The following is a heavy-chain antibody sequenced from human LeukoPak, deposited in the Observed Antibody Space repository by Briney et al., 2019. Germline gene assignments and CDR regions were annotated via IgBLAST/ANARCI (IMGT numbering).Heavy chain of an antibody. CDR1: GFNFIDYS. CDR2: IGISSGNT. D-gene: IGHD5-12*01. Sequence: GGSLRLSCAASGFNFIDYSMNWVRQAPGKGLEWISYIGISSGNTKYADSVKGRFTISRDKARNSLYLQMNSLRVEDTAVYYCARDHRYAFDNRGHGTLVTVSS. V-gene: IGHV3-48*01. J-gene: IGHJ4*01. CDR3: ARDHRYAFDN.